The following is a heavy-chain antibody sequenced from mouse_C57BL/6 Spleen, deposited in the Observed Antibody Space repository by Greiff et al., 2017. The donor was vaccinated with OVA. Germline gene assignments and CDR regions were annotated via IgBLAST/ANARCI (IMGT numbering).Heavy chain of an antibody. J-gene: IGHJ4*01. CDR1: GYTFTSYW. Sequence: QVQLQQPGAELVKPGASVKLSCKASGYTFTSYWMHWVKQRPGRGLEWIGRIDTNSGGTKYNEKFKSKATLTVAKPSSTAYMQLSSLTSEESEVYDCARSLYGNYLYYYAMDDWGQGTSVTVSS. CDR2: IDTNSGGT. D-gene: IGHD2-1*01. V-gene: IGHV1-72*01. CDR3: ARSLYGNYLYYYAMDD.